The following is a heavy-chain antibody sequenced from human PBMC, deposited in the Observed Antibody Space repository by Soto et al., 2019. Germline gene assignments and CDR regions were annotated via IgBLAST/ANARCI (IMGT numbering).Heavy chain of an antibody. CDR2: IWYDGSNK. CDR1: GFTFSSYG. Sequence: GGSLRLSCAASGFTFSSYGMHWVRQAPGKGLEWVAVIWYDGSNKYYADSVKGRFTISRDNSKNTLYLQMNSLRAEDTAVYYCAREYSNYFDYYYYYGMDVWGQGTTVTVSS. D-gene: IGHD4-4*01. V-gene: IGHV3-33*01. J-gene: IGHJ6*02. CDR3: AREYSNYFDYYYYYGMDV.